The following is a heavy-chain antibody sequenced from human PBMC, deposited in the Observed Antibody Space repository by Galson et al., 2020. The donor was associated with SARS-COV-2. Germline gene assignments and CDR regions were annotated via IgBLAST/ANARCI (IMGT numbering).Heavy chain of an antibody. Sequence: TAGSLRLSCAASGFTFSSHSMSWVRQAPGKGLEWVSGISCNGGSTYYADSVKGRFAISRDNSKSTLYLQMNSLRAEDTAVYYCAKNYNDYLGRFEPWGQGTLVIVSS. V-gene: IGHV3-23*01. J-gene: IGHJ5*02. CDR3: AKNYNDYLGRFEP. CDR2: ISCNGGST. D-gene: IGHD4-17*01. CDR1: GFTFSSHS.